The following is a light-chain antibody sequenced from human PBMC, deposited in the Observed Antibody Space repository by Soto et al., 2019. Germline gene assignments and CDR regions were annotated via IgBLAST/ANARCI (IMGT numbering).Light chain of an antibody. V-gene: IGKV3-15*01. J-gene: IGKJ2*01. Sequence: EIVMTQSPATLSVSPGERATLSCRASQSVSSNLAWYQQKPGQAPRLLIYGASTSATGIPARFSGSGSGTEFTLTSSSLQSVDFAVYYCQQYNNWPPYTFGPGTKLEIK. CDR2: GAS. CDR1: QSVSSN. CDR3: QQYNNWPPYT.